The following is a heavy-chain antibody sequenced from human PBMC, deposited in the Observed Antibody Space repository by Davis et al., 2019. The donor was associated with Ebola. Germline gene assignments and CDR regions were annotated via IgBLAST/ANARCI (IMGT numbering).Heavy chain of an antibody. CDR3: ARSEGYYYGMDV. Sequence: MPSETLSLTCAVYGGSFSDYLWSWIRQTPGKGLEWIGKISHGGVSDYNPSLKSRVSISVDMSKNQFSLQLNSVTPEDTAVYYCARSEGYYYGMDVWGQGTTVTVSS. CDR2: ISHGGVS. J-gene: IGHJ6*02. V-gene: IGHV4-34*01. CDR1: GGSFSDYL.